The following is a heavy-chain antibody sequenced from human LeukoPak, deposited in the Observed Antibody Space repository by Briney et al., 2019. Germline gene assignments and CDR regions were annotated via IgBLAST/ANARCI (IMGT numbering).Heavy chain of an antibody. J-gene: IGHJ4*02. CDR1: GFTLRNYA. V-gene: IGHV3-21*01. D-gene: IGHD2-15*01. CDR2: IGAGDKYT. Sequence: PGGSLRLSCAASGFTLRNYAMSWVRQAPGKGLEWVSSIGAGDKYTYHIDSVKGRFTISRDNAKNSLYLQMNSLRAEDTAVYYCARGLVIADYFDYWGQGTLVTVSS. CDR3: ARGLVIADYFDY.